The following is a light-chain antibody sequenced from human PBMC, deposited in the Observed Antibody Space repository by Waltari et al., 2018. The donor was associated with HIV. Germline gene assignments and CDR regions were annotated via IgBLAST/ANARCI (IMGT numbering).Light chain of an antibody. J-gene: IGLJ3*02. V-gene: IGLV2-23*02. CDR1: SSDL. CDR3: CSYVGSGTWV. Sequence: QSALTQPASVSGSPGQSIPISCTGTSSDLVSWYQQHPDKAPKVMIFEVSKRPSGVSNRFSGSKSGNTASLTISGLQAEDEADYYCCSYVGSGTWVFGGGTKLTVL. CDR2: EVS.